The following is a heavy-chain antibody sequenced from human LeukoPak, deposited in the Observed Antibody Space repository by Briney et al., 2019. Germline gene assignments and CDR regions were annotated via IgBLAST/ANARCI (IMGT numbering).Heavy chain of an antibody. D-gene: IGHD5-18*01. Sequence: GRSLRLSCAASGFTFSRFAVHWVRQAPGKGLEWVAVISYDGSYKYYADSVQGRFTISRDNSKNTVDLQMSSLRAEDTALYYCARDVDTRGHYARFDPWGQGTLVTVSS. J-gene: IGHJ5*02. V-gene: IGHV3-30*04. CDR3: ARDVDTRGHYARFDP. CDR2: ISYDGSYK. CDR1: GFTFSRFA.